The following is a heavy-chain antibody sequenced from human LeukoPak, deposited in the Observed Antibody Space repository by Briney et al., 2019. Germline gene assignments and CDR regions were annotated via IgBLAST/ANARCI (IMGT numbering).Heavy chain of an antibody. D-gene: IGHD6-19*01. Sequence: SETLSLTCTVSGGSISSYYWSWIRQPAGKGLEWIGRIYTSGSTNYNPSLKSRVTMSVDTSKNQFSLKLSSVTAADTAVYYCARGAPYSSGWAFDYWAREPWSPSPQ. CDR2: IYTSGST. J-gene: IGHJ4*02. CDR1: GGSISSYY. V-gene: IGHV4-4*07. CDR3: ARGAPYSSGWAFDY.